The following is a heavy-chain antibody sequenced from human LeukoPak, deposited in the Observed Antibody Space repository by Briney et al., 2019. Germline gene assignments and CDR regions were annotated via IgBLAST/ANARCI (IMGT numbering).Heavy chain of an antibody. D-gene: IGHD3-10*01. Sequence: GGSLRLSCAASGFTFSSYSMNWVRQAPGKGLEGVSSISSSNSYIYYADSVKGRFTISRDNAKNSLYLQMNSLRGEDTAVYYCARGYYGSGSSPYYYYYYGMDVWGKGTTVTVSS. J-gene: IGHJ6*04. CDR3: ARGYYGSGSSPYYYYYYGMDV. CDR2: ISSSNSYI. V-gene: IGHV3-21*01. CDR1: GFTFSSYS.